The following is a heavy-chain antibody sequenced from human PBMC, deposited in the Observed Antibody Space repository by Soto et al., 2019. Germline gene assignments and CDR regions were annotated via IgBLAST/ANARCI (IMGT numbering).Heavy chain of an antibody. V-gene: IGHV4-31*03. Sequence: SETLSLTCTVSGGSISSGGYYWSWIRQHPGKGLEWIGYIYYSGSTYYNPSLKSRVTISVDTSKNQFSLKLSSVTAADTAVYYWARVWVELELSLNWFDPWGQGTLVTVSS. D-gene: IGHD1-7*01. CDR2: IYYSGST. CDR3: ARVWVELELSLNWFDP. CDR1: GGSISSGGYY. J-gene: IGHJ5*02.